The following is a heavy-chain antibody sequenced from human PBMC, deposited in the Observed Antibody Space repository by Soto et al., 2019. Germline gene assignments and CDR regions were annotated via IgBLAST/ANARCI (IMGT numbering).Heavy chain of an antibody. CDR3: VRVLPMDY. CDR2: IWYDGNNK. V-gene: IGHV3-33*01. D-gene: IGHD2-15*01. Sequence: QVQLVESGGGVVQPGRSLRLSCAASGFTFSSYGMQWVSQAPGKGLVWVAVIWYDGNNKYYADSVKGRFTISRDNSKNTLYLQMNSQRADDTAEHYCVRVLPMDYWGQGTQVTVSS. J-gene: IGHJ4*01. CDR1: GFTFSSYG.